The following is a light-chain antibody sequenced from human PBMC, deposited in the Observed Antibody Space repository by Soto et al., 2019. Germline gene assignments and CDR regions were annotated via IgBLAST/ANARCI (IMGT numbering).Light chain of an antibody. Sequence: QPVLTQSPSASASLGASVNLTCTLSSGHSTYAIAWHQQQPEKGPRFLMKLHSDGSHIKGDGIPHRFSGSSSGAERYLTISSPQSEDEADYYCQTWDTGIVVFGGGTKLTVL. CDR3: QTWDTGIVV. J-gene: IGLJ2*01. CDR2: LHSDGSH. CDR1: SGHSTYA. V-gene: IGLV4-69*01.